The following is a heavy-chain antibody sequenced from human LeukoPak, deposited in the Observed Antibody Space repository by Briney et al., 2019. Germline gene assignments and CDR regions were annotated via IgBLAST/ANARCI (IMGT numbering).Heavy chain of an antibody. Sequence: GASVKVSCTASGYTFTSYDINWVRQAPGQGLEWMGWISAYNGNTNYAQKLQGRVTMTTDTSTSTAYMELRSLRSDDTAVYYCAREKMYSSSSRSRPGSDYWGQGTLVTVSS. CDR1: GYTFTSYD. CDR2: ISAYNGNT. CDR3: AREKMYSSSSRSRPGSDY. V-gene: IGHV1-18*01. D-gene: IGHD6-6*01. J-gene: IGHJ4*02.